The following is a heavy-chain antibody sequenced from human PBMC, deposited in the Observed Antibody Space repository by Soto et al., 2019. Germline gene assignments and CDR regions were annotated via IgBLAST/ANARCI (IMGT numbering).Heavy chain of an antibody. CDR1: GYTFSDHD. CDR3: ASVAGNWNDDYFDY. D-gene: IGHD1-1*01. J-gene: IGHJ4*02. Sequence: QVQLVQSGAEVKKPGASVKVSCKASGYTFSDHDINWVRQASGQGPEWLGWMNPNSGDTGYAQNFQGRVTMTRDNSKRTAYMELSSLRSEDTAVYYCASVAGNWNDDYFDYWGQGTLVTVSS. CDR2: MNPNSGDT. V-gene: IGHV1-8*01.